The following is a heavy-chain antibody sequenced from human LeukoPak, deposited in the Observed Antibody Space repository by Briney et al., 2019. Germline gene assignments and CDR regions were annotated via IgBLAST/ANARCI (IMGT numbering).Heavy chain of an antibody. D-gene: IGHD3-10*01. CDR1: GFTFSSYG. Sequence: GGSLRLSCEASGFTFSSYGMHWVRQAPGQGLEWVAVISYDGSNKYYADSVQGRFTISRDNSKNTLYLQMNSLRAEDTAVYYCAKEGYYGSGRTSFDIWGQGTMVTVSS. J-gene: IGHJ3*02. CDR3: AKEGYYGSGRTSFDI. V-gene: IGHV3-30*18. CDR2: ISYDGSNK.